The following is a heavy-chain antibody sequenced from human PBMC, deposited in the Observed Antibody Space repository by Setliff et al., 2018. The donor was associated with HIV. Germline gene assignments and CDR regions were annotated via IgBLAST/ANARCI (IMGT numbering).Heavy chain of an antibody. J-gene: IGHJ4*02. V-gene: IGHV4-39*01. D-gene: IGHD1-26*01. CDR1: GGSVSSSDYY. Sequence: SETLSLTCTVSGGSVSSSDYYWGWIRQPPGKGLEWIGSIYYSGSTYFTPSLKSRVPLSVDTSRNHFSLKLSSVTAADTAVYYCARHGLAGATVDYWGQGTLVTVSS. CDR3: ARHGLAGATVDY. CDR2: IYYSGST.